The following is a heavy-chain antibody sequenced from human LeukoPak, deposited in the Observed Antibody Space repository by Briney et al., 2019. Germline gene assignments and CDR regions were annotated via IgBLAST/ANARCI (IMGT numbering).Heavy chain of an antibody. CDR3: VRHDGMVLPV. D-gene: IGHD3-3*01. J-gene: IGHJ4*02. Sequence: GGSLRLSCAASGFTFDDYAMHWVRQAPGKGLEWVSGISWNSGNIGYADSVKGRFTISRDNSNNTLYVQMNSLKTEDTAVYYCVRHDGMVLPVWGQGTLVTVSS. CDR2: ISWNSGNI. V-gene: IGHV3-9*01. CDR1: GFTFDDYA.